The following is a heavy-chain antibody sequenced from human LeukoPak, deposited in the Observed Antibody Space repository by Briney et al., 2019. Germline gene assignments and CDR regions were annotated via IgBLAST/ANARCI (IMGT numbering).Heavy chain of an antibody. J-gene: IGHJ4*02. CDR1: GFIFRNYA. Sequence: PPGASLRLCCAASGFIFRNYAMSWVRQASGKGLEWVSAITGSGDTTYYADSVKGRFTISRDNSKNTLYVEMNTLRAEDTAVYYCAKWGDYDILTGYYVSDFWGQGTLVTVSS. CDR2: ITGSGDTT. CDR3: AKWGDYDILTGYYVSDF. V-gene: IGHV3-23*01. D-gene: IGHD3-9*01.